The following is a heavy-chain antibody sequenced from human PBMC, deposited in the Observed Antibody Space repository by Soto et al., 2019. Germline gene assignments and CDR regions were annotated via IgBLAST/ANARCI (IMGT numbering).Heavy chain of an antibody. CDR2: INHRGST. CDR1: GGSFSGYY. J-gene: IGHJ5*02. Sequence: PSETLSLTCAVFGGSFSGYYWSWIRQPPGKGLEWIGEINHRGSTSYNPSLKSRVTMSVDTSKNQFSLKLTSMTAAATPVYYCATTNSNHNFFDTWGQVTLVTVSS. V-gene: IGHV4-34*01. CDR3: ATTNSNHNFFDT.